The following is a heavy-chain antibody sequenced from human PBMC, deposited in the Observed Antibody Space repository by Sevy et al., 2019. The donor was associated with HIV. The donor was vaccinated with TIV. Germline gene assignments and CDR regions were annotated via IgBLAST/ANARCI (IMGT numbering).Heavy chain of an antibody. D-gene: IGHD3-22*01. V-gene: IGHV3-30*02. Sequence: GGSLRLSCAASGFTFNTFGMHWVRQAPGKGLEWVAEIWYDGSNKYDEESVKGRFTISRENSKKTLFLQMNSLKADDTDVYYCAKDGHYYYVSSGYYGLDVWGQGTTVTVSS. CDR3: AKDGHYYYVSSGYYGLDV. CDR1: GFTFNTFG. CDR2: IWYDGSNK. J-gene: IGHJ6*02.